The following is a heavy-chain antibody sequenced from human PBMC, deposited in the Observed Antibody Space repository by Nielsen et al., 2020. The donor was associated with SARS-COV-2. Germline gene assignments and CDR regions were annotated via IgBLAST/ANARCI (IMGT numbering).Heavy chain of an antibody. CDR3: ATGWWTFDY. Sequence: GESLKISCAASGFTFSSYAMSWVRQAPGKGLEWVSAITDSGGSTYYADSVKGRFTISRDNSKNTLYLQMNSLRAEDTAVYYCATGWWTFDYWGQGTLVTVSS. J-gene: IGHJ4*02. D-gene: IGHD2-15*01. V-gene: IGHV3-23*01. CDR2: ITDSGGST. CDR1: GFTFSSYA.